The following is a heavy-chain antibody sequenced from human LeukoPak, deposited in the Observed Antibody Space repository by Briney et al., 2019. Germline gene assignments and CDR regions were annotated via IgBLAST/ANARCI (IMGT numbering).Heavy chain of an antibody. Sequence: GGSLRLPCAASGFTFSNYVMAWVRQAPGKGLEWVSAISGSTTSTYNADSVKGRFTISRDNSKNTLYLQMNSLRADDTAVYYCAKASDSSWPYYFDCWGQGTLVTVSS. V-gene: IGHV3-23*01. J-gene: IGHJ4*02. CDR3: AKASDSSWPYYFDC. CDR2: ISGSTTST. CDR1: GFTFSNYV. D-gene: IGHD6-13*01.